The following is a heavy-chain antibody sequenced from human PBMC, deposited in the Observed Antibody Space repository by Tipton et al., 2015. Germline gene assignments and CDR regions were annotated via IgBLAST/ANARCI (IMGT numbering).Heavy chain of an antibody. V-gene: IGHV3-23*01. J-gene: IGHJ6*01. Sequence: SLRLSCAASGFTFRSYAMSWVRRAPGKGLEWVATISGSGGSTFYPDSVQGRFTISRDNSKNTLYLQMNSLRAEDTAVYYCARGYRMDVWGQGTTVTVSS. CDR2: ISGSGGST. CDR3: ARGYRMDV. CDR1: GFTFRSYA.